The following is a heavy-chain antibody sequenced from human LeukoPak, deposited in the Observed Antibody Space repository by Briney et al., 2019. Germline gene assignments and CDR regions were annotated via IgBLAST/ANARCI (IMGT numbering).Heavy chain of an antibody. CDR2: IYHSGST. CDR1: GYSISSGYY. J-gene: IGHJ4*02. V-gene: IGHV4-38-2*02. D-gene: IGHD3-22*01. Sequence: SETLSLTCTVSGYSISSGYYWGWIRQPPGKGLEWIGSIYHSGSTYYSPSLKSRVTISVDTSKNQFSLKLSSVTAADTAVYYCARSANYYDSSGYTYYFDYWGQGTLVTVSS. CDR3: ARSANYYDSSGYTYYFDY.